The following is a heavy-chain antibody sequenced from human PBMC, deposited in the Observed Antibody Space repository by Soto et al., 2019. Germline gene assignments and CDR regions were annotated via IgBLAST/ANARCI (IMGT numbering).Heavy chain of an antibody. V-gene: IGHV4-34*01. CDR2: INQSGNT. CDR3: ARYCSGGGCSSKSLDY. J-gene: IGHJ4*02. CDR1: GGSFSGYY. Sequence: PSETLSLTCAVSGGSFSGYYWTWIRQIPGKGLEWIGEINQSGNTKYNPSLMSRVTMSVDTSRNQFSLKLRSVTAADTAVYYCARYCSGGGCSSKSLDYWGQGALVTVSS. D-gene: IGHD2-15*01.